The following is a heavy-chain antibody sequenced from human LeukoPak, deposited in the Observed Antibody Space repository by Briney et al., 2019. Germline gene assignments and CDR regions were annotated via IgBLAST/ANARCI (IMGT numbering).Heavy chain of an antibody. J-gene: IGHJ4*02. D-gene: IGHD2-8*02. CDR1: GFTFSSYW. V-gene: IGHV3-7*01. Sequence: GGSLRLSCAAPGFTFSSYWMSWVRQAPGKGLEWVANIKQDGSEKYYEDSVKGRFTISRDNAKNSLYLQMNSLRAEDTAVYYCARGRTEPAVFDYWGQGTLVTVSS. CDR2: IKQDGSEK. CDR3: ARGRTEPAVFDY.